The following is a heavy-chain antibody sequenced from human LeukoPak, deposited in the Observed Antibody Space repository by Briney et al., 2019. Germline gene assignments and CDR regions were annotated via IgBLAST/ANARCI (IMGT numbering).Heavy chain of an antibody. CDR1: GYTFTGYY. J-gene: IGHJ4*02. Sequence: ASVKVSCKASGYTFTGYYMHWVRQAPGQGLEWMGWSNPNSGGTKYAQKFQGRITMTRDTSLNTAYMELSRLRSDDTAFYYCAEDPRVASAGRPYYFDYWGQGTLVTVSS. D-gene: IGHD6-13*01. CDR2: SNPNSGGT. V-gene: IGHV1-2*02. CDR3: AEDPRVASAGRPYYFDY.